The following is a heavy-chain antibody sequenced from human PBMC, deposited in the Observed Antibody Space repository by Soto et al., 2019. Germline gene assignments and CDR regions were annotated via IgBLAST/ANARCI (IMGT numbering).Heavy chain of an antibody. CDR2: ISGSSAM. CDR1: GFTFSLYY. Sequence: EVQLVESGGGLVQPGGSLRLSCAASGFTFSLYYMTWVRQAPGKGLEWVSSISGSSAMYYADSVKGRFTISRDNAKNSLSLQVNSLRDEDTAVYYCTRVSSGPDYWGQGTLVTVSP. V-gene: IGHV3-48*02. CDR3: TRVSSGPDY. D-gene: IGHD6-25*01. J-gene: IGHJ4*02.